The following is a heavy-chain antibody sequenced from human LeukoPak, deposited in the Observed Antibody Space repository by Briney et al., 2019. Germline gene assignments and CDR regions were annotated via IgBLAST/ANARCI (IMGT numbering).Heavy chain of an antibody. CDR1: GFTFSSYE. CDR2: ISSSGSTI. V-gene: IGHV3-48*03. Sequence: GGSLRLSCAASGFTFSSYEMNWVRQAPGKGLEWVSYISSSGSTIYYADSLKGRFTISRDNDKNSLYLQMNSLRAEDTAVYYCARGYYNFWSGYRAEYYFDYWGQGTLVTVSS. J-gene: IGHJ4*02. CDR3: ARGYYNFWSGYRAEYYFDY. D-gene: IGHD3-3*01.